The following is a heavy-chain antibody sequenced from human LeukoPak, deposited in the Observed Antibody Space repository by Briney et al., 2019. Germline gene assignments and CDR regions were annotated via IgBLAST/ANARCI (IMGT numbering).Heavy chain of an antibody. CDR2: ISSSSSTI. J-gene: IGHJ4*02. CDR1: GFTFSSYG. CDR3: ARGPHYYDSSGYFQNFDY. D-gene: IGHD3-22*01. V-gene: IGHV3-48*01. Sequence: PGGSLRLSCAASGFTFSSYGMHWVRQAPGKGLEWVSYISSSSSTIYYADSVKGRFTISRDNAKNSLYLQMNSLRAEDTAVYYCARGPHYYDSSGYFQNFDYWGQGTLVTVSS.